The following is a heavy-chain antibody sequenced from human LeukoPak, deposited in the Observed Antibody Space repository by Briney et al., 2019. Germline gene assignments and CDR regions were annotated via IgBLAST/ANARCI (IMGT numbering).Heavy chain of an antibody. CDR3: AKLAIVVVPAASLDY. CDR2: ISGSGGST. V-gene: IGHV3-23*01. Sequence: GGSLRLSCAASGFTFSSYGMHWVRQAPGKGLEWVSAISGSGGSTYYADSVKGRFTISRDNSKNTLYLQMNSLRAEDTAVYYCAKLAIVVVPAASLDYWGQGTLVTVSS. J-gene: IGHJ4*02. CDR1: GFTFSSYG. D-gene: IGHD2-2*01.